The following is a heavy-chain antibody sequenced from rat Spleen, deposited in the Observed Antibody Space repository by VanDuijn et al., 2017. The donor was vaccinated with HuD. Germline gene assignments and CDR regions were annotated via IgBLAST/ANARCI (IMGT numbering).Heavy chain of an antibody. CDR1: GFTFSNYG. D-gene: IGHD1-2*01. Sequence: EVQLVESGGGLVQPGRSLKLSCAASGFTFSNYGMAWVCQAPTKGLEWVATIRYDGSGTNCRDSVKGRFTISRDNTQSTLYLKMDDLRSEDTATYYCARQRGDGSYNGGLDYWGQGVMVTVSS. CDR3: ARQRGDGSYNGGLDY. J-gene: IGHJ2*01. CDR2: IRYDGSGT. V-gene: IGHV5-29*01.